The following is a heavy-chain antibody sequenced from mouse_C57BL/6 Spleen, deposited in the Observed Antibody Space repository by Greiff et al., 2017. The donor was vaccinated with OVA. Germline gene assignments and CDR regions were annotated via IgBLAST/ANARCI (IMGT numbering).Heavy chain of an antibody. V-gene: IGHV1-55*01. Sequence: QVHVKQPGAELVKPGASVKMSCKASGYTFTSYWITWVKQRPGQGLEWIGDIYPGSGSTNYNEKFKSKATLTVDTSSSTAYMQLSSLTSEDSAVYYCARDSSGYHFDYWGQGTTLTVSS. CDR3: ARDSSGYHFDY. CDR1: GYTFTSYW. D-gene: IGHD3-2*02. J-gene: IGHJ2*01. CDR2: IYPGSGST.